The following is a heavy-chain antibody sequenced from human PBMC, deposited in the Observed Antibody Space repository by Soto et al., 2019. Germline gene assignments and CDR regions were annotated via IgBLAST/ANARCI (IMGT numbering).Heavy chain of an antibody. D-gene: IGHD3-16*01. CDR1: GFTFRNYW. J-gene: IGHJ6*02. CDR2: VNSDGDTT. V-gene: IGHV3-74*01. CDR3: ASNYAYAEGYYFYGIDV. Sequence: EVQLVESGGGLVQPGGSRRLSCAASGFTFRNYWMHWVRQAPGKGLVWVSRVNSDGDTTYYADSVKGRFTISRDNAKNTLHLQMNSLGAEDTAVYYCASNYAYAEGYYFYGIDVWGQGTTVTVSS.